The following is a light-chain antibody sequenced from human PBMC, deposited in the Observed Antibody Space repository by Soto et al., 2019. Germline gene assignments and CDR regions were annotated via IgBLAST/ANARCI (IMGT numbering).Light chain of an antibody. Sequence: ERVMAQSPATLSVSPGERATLSCRASQSVNSKLAWCQQKPGRAPRLLIYGASTRATGIPARFSGSGSGTEFTLTISSLQSEDFAVYYCQQYNNWITFGQGTRLEIK. V-gene: IGKV3-15*01. CDR2: GAS. CDR3: QQYNNWIT. CDR1: QSVNSK. J-gene: IGKJ5*01.